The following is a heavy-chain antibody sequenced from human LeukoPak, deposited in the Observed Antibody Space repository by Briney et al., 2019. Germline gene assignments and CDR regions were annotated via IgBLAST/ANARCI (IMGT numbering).Heavy chain of an antibody. CDR3: ARLAYYYGSGSQKDV. J-gene: IGHJ6*04. CDR1: GGSISSNNW. Sequence: PSETLSLTCAVSGGSISSNNWWNWVRQPPGKGLEWIGEINHSGSTNYNPSLKSRVTISVDTSKNQFSLKLSSVTAADTAVYYCARLAYYYGSGSQKDVWGKGTTVTVSS. D-gene: IGHD3-10*01. CDR2: INHSGST. V-gene: IGHV4-4*02.